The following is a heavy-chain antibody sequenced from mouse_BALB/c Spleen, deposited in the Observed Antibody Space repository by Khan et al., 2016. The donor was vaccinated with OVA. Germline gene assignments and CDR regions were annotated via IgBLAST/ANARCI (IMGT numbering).Heavy chain of an antibody. CDR3: ARGGAAFYRNDGGAMDS. V-gene: IGHV9-4*02. D-gene: IGHD2-14*01. CDR2: INTHSGVP. J-gene: IGHJ4*01. Sequence: LVESGPELKKPGETVRISCKASGYTFTTAGMQWVQKMPGKGLKWIGWINTHSGVPKYAEDFKGRFVFSLDTSASTAYLQLTNLKNEDMADDFCARGGAAFYRNDGGAMDSWGQGTSVTVSS. CDR1: GYTFTTAG.